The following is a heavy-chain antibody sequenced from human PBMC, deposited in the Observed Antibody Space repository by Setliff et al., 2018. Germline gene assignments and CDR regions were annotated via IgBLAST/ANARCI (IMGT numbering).Heavy chain of an antibody. Sequence: PSETLSLTCTVSGGSISSHGFYWGWIRQPPGEGLEWIGSFYFGENTHYNQSLKSRLTISVDTSKTQFSLQLSSVTAADTAVYYCARHGRYTGTYADAFDIWGQGTMVTVSS. CDR2: FYFGENT. D-gene: IGHD1-26*01. J-gene: IGHJ3*02. CDR1: GGSISSHGFY. V-gene: IGHV4-39*01. CDR3: ARHGRYTGTYADAFDI.